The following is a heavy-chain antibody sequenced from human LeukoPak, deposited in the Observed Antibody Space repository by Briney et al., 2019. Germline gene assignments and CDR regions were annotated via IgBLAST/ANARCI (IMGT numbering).Heavy chain of an antibody. CDR1: GFTFSSYA. CDR3: ARDPATVTTSGGYFDY. V-gene: IGHV3-30-3*01. J-gene: IGHJ4*02. CDR2: ISYDGSNK. D-gene: IGHD4-17*01. Sequence: PGGSLRLSCAASGFTFSSYAMHWVRQAPGKGLEWVAVISYDGSNKYYADSVKGRFTISRDNSKNTLYLQMNGLRAEDTAVYYCARDPATVTTSGGYFDYWGQGTLVTVSS.